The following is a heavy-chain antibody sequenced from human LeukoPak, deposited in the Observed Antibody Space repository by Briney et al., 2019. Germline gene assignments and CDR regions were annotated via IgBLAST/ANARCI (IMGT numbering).Heavy chain of an antibody. CDR1: GFTFSSYE. V-gene: IGHV3-48*03. J-gene: IGHJ6*02. CDR3: ARWYCSGPSCHSYYFGMDV. CDR2: IRGGGSSM. Sequence: PGGSLRLSCAASGFTFSSYEMNWVRQAPGKGLEWGSFIRGGGSSMYYVDSVKGRFTISRDNAKNSLYLQMNSLRAEDTAVYYCARWYCSGPSCHSYYFGMDVWGQGTTVTVSS. D-gene: IGHD2-2*01.